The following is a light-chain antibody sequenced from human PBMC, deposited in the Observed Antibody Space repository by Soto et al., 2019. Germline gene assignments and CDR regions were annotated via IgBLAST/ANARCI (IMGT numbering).Light chain of an antibody. V-gene: IGKV3-20*01. CDR2: GAS. Sequence: EIVLTQSPGTLSLSPGERATLSCGASQTVSNSYLAWYQQKPGQAPRLLIYGASSRATGIPDRFSGSGSGAHFTLTISRLEPEDFAVYYCQQYGNSPSTFGPGTKVDIK. CDR1: QTVSNSY. CDR3: QQYGNSPST. J-gene: IGKJ3*01.